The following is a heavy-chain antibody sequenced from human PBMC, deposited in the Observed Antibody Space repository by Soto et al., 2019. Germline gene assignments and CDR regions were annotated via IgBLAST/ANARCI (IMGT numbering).Heavy chain of an antibody. Sequence: LSLTCAVYGGSFSGYYWSWIRQPPGKGLEWIGEINHSGSTNYNLSLKSRVTISVDTSKNQFSLKLSSVTAADTAVYYCARGLLLDYWGQGTLVTVSS. CDR2: INHSGST. D-gene: IGHD3-22*01. CDR1: GGSFSGYY. J-gene: IGHJ4*02. V-gene: IGHV4-34*01. CDR3: ARGLLLDY.